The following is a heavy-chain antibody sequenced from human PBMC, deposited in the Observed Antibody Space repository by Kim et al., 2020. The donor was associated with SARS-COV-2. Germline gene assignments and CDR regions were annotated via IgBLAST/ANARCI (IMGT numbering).Heavy chain of an antibody. J-gene: IGHJ6*02. CDR1: GYSFTSYW. CDR3: ATWGGRSGIIPSPPYYYYGMDV. D-gene: IGHD3-10*01. Sequence: GESLKISCKGSGYSFTSYWIGWVRQMPGKGLEWMGIIYPGDSDTRYSPSFQGQVTISADQSISTAYLQWSSLKASDTAMYYCATWGGRSGIIPSPPYYYYGMDVWGQGTTVTDSS. CDR2: IYPGDSDT. V-gene: IGHV5-51*01.